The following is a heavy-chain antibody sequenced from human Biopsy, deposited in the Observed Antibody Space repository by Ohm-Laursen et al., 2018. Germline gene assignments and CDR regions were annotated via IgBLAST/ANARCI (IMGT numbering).Heavy chain of an antibody. CDR1: GYTFTSYD. Sequence: SSVKVSCKASGYTFTSYDITWVRQASGQGPEWIGWLNPVSGNSNFGQKFRGRVTVTSDTSISTAYMELSGLTSDDAATYYCGRAVRNQLLTDPWGQGTLVTVTS. J-gene: IGHJ5*02. CDR2: LNPVSGNS. V-gene: IGHV1-8*01. CDR3: GRAVRNQLLTDP. D-gene: IGHD1-7*01.